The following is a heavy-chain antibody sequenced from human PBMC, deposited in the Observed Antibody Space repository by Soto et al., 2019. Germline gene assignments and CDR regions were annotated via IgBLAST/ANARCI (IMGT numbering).Heavy chain of an antibody. CDR3: ARGSGEQYYYYYYGMDV. J-gene: IGHJ6*02. CDR1: GGTFSSYA. V-gene: IGHV1-69*13. CDR2: IIPIFGTA. D-gene: IGHD3-10*01. Sequence: GASVKVSCKASGGTFSSYAISWVRQAPGQGLEWMGGIIPIFGTANYAQKFQGRVTITADESTSTAYMELSSLRSEDTAVYYCARGSGEQYYYYYYGMDVWGQGTTVTVSS.